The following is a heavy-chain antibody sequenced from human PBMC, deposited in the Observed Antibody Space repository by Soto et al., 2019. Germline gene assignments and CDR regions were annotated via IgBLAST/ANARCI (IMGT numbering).Heavy chain of an antibody. CDR3: AKDGHILNFYYHMAV. D-gene: IGHD2-21*01. CDR2: IGGGGVTK. V-gene: IGHV3-23*01. Sequence: EERLLQSGGGSVQPGGSLRLSCAASGFTFGNYAMTWVRQGPGQGLEWVSTIGGGGVTKYYADSVKGRFTISRDNSKNTLFLQMSSLRAEDTALYYCAKDGHILNFYYHMAVWGKGTTVTVSS. J-gene: IGHJ6*03. CDR1: GFTFGNYA.